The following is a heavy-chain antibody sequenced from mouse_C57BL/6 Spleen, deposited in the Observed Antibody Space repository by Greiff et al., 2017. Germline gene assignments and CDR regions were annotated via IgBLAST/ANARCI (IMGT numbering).Heavy chain of an antibody. J-gene: IGHJ2*01. Sequence: QVQLQQSGAELVKPGASVKLSCKASGYTFTSYWMQWVKQRPGQGLEWIGEIDPSDSYTNYNQKFKGKATLTVDTSSSTAYMLLSSLTSEDSAVYYCARSGDGYFDYWGQGTTLTVSS. CDR3: ARSGDGYFDY. CDR1: GYTFTSYW. CDR2: IDPSDSYT. D-gene: IGHD2-3*01. V-gene: IGHV1-50*01.